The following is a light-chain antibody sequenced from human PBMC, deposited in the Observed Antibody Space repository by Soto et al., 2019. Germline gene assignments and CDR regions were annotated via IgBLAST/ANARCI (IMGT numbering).Light chain of an antibody. V-gene: IGLV2-14*01. CDR3: SSYTSSSTLRV. Sequence: QSALTQPASVSGSPGQSITISCTGSSSDVGGYNYVSWYQQHPGKAPKLMIYDVSNRPSGVSNRSSGSKSGNTASLTISGLQAEDEADYYCSSYTSSSTLRVFGGGTKLTV. CDR2: DVS. CDR1: SSDVGGYNY. J-gene: IGLJ2*01.